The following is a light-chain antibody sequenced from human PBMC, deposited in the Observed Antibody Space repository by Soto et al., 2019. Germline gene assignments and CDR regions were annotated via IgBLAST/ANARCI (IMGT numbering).Light chain of an antibody. CDR1: SXDVGGYNY. V-gene: IGLV2-14*01. J-gene: IGLJ1*01. CDR2: EVS. Sequence: QSALTQPASVSGSPGQSITISCTGTSXDVGGYNYVSWYQQHPGKAPKLMIYEVSNRPSGVSNRFSGSKSGNTASLTISGLQAEDEADYYCSSYTSSSPYVFGTGTKVIVL. CDR3: SSYTSSSPYV.